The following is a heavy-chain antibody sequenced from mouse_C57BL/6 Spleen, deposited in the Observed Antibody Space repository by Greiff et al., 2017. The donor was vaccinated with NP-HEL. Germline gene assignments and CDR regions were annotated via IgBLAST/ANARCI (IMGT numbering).Heavy chain of an antibody. CDR3: AREEITTVVEDYYAMDY. V-gene: IGHV3-6*01. J-gene: IGHJ4*01. CDR1: GYSITSGYY. Sequence: EVKLQESGPGLVKPSQSLSLTCSVTGYSITSGYYWNWIRQFPGNKLEWMGYISYDGSNNYNPSLKNRISITRDTSKNQFFLKLNSVTTEDTATYYCAREEITTVVEDYYAMDYWGQGTSVTVSS. CDR2: ISYDGSN. D-gene: IGHD1-1*01.